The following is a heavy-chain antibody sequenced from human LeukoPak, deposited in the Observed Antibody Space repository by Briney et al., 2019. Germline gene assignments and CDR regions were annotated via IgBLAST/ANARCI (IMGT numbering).Heavy chain of an antibody. V-gene: IGHV4-59*01. Sequence: PSETLSLTCTVSGGSISSYYWSWIRQPPGKGLEWIGYIYYSGSTNYNPSLKGRVTISVDTSKNQFSLKLSSVTAADTAVYYCARDLTSGYSLNDAFDIWGQGTMVTVSS. CDR3: ARDLTSGYSLNDAFDI. CDR2: IYYSGST. J-gene: IGHJ3*02. D-gene: IGHD3-22*01. CDR1: GGSISSYY.